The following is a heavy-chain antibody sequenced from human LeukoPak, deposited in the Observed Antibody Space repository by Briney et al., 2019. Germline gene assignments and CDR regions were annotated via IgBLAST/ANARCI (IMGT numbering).Heavy chain of an antibody. Sequence: GGSLRLSCAASGFTFSSYAVNWVRQAPGKGLEWVSAISGSSGSTYYADSVKGRFTISRDNAKNSLYLQMNSLRAEDTAVYYCAELGITMIGGVWGKGTTVTISS. V-gene: IGHV3-23*01. CDR3: AELGITMIGGV. CDR2: ISGSSGST. J-gene: IGHJ6*04. CDR1: GFTFSSYA. D-gene: IGHD3-10*02.